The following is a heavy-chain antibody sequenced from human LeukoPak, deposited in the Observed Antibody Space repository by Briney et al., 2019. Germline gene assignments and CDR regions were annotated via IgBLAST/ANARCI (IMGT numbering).Heavy chain of an antibody. D-gene: IGHD4-17*01. CDR1: GGSFSGYY. CDR2: IYTSGST. V-gene: IGHV4-59*10. CDR3: ARGWDGDYPDAFDI. J-gene: IGHJ3*02. Sequence: SETLSLTCAVYGGSFSGYYWSWIRQPAGKGLEWIGRIYTSGSTNYNPSLKSRVTMSVDTSKNQFSLKLSSVTAADTAVYYCARGWDGDYPDAFDIWGQGTMVTVSS.